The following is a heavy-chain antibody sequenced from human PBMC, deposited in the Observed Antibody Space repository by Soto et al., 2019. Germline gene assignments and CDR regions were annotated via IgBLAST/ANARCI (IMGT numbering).Heavy chain of an antibody. D-gene: IGHD2-2*01. V-gene: IGHV1-2*04. CDR1: GYTFTGYY. CDR2: INPNSGGT. Sequence: QVQLVQSGAEVKKPGASVKVSCKASGYTFTGYYMHWVRQAPGQGLEWMGWINPNSGGTNYAQKVQGWVTMTRDTSISTAYMELSRLRSDDTAVYYCARARVVPAAIKYYYMDVWGKGTTVTVSS. J-gene: IGHJ6*03. CDR3: ARARVVPAAIKYYYMDV.